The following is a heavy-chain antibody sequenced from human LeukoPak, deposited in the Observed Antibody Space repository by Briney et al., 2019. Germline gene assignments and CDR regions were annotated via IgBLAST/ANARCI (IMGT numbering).Heavy chain of an antibody. Sequence: SETLSLTCTVSGGSISSYYWSWIRQPAGKGLEWIGGIYTSGSTNYNPSLKSRVTMSVDTSKNKFSLKLSSVTAADTAVYYCARAQSPNYYYYYYGMDVWGQGTTVTVSS. CDR3: ARAQSPNYYYYYYGMDV. J-gene: IGHJ6*02. CDR1: GGSISSYY. V-gene: IGHV4-4*07. CDR2: IYTSGST.